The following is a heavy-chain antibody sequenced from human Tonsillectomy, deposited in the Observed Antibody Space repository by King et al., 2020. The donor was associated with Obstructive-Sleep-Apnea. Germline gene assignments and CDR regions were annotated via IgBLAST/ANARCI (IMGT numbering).Heavy chain of an antibody. CDR3: ARGHNWNNYYYGMDV. Sequence: VQLQQWGAGLLKPSETLSLTCAVYGGSFSGYYWSWIRQPPGKGLEWIGEINHSGSTNYNPSLKSRVTIAVDTSKNQFSLKLSPVTAADTAVYDCARGHNWNNYYYGMDVWGQGTTVTVSS. V-gene: IGHV4-34*01. D-gene: IGHD1/OR15-1a*01. CDR1: GGSFSGYY. J-gene: IGHJ6*02. CDR2: INHSGST.